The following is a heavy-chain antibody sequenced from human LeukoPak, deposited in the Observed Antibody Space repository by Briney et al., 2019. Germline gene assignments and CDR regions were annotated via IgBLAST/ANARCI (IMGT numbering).Heavy chain of an antibody. D-gene: IGHD1-7*01. CDR2: IYHSGST. J-gene: IGHJ4*02. V-gene: IGHV4-39*07. Sequence: SETLSLTCTVSGGSISTSGYYWGWIRQPPGKGLEWIGNIYHSGSTYYNPSLKSRVTISVDTSKNQFSLKLSSVTAADTAVYYCARDRITGTPDYWGQGTLVTVSS. CDR1: GGSISTSGYY. CDR3: ARDRITGTPDY.